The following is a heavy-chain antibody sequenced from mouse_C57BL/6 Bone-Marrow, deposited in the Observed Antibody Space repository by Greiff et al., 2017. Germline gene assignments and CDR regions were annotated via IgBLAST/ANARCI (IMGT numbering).Heavy chain of an antibody. D-gene: IGHD2-3*01. CDR3: AREAIYDGYYFYYFDY. V-gene: IGHV3-6*01. CDR1: GYSITSGYY. J-gene: IGHJ2*01. CDR2: ISYDGSN. Sequence: EVKLQESGPGLVKPSQSLSLTYSVTGYSITSGYYWNWIRQFPGNKLEWMGYISYDGSNNYNPSLKNRISITRDTSKNQFFLKLNSVTTEDTATYYCAREAIYDGYYFYYFDYWGQGTTLTVSS.